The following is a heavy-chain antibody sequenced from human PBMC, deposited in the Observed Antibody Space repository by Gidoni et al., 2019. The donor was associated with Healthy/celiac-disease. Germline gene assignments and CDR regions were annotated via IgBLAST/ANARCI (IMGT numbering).Heavy chain of an antibody. D-gene: IGHD3-3*01. Sequence: QVQLVESGGGVVQPGRSLRLSCAASGFTFSSYGMHWVRQAPGKGLEWVAVISYDGSNKYYADSVKGRFTISRDNSKNTLYLQMNSLRAEDTAVYYCAKDSDFWSGYTDYWGQGTLVTVSS. CDR1: GFTFSSYG. CDR2: ISYDGSNK. V-gene: IGHV3-30*18. J-gene: IGHJ4*02. CDR3: AKDSDFWSGYTDY.